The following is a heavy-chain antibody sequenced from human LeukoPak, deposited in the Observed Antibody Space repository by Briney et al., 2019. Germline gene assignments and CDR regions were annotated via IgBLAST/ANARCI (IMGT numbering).Heavy chain of an antibody. CDR3: AKGSGSGSYSNWFDP. CDR1: GFTFSSYA. Sequence: GGSLRLSCAASGFTFSSYAMSWVRQAPGKGLEWVSAISGSGGSTYYADSVKGRFTISRDNSKNTLYLQMNSLRAEDTAVYYCAKGSGSGSYSNWFDPWGQGTLVTVSS. D-gene: IGHD3-10*01. J-gene: IGHJ5*02. V-gene: IGHV3-23*01. CDR2: ISGSGGST.